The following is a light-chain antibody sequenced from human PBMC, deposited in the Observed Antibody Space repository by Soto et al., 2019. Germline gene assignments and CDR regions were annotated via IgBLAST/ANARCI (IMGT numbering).Light chain of an antibody. V-gene: IGKV1-33*01. Sequence: DIQMTQSPTSLSASVGDRVTITCQASQDISTYVNWYQHKPGRAPKLLIYDAYSLQTGVPSRFSGSGSGTDSTFTISSLQSEDIATYYCEHYDTLPRAVPFGGGTKVDIK. J-gene: IGKJ4*01. CDR3: EHYDTLPRAVP. CDR1: QDISTY. CDR2: DAY.